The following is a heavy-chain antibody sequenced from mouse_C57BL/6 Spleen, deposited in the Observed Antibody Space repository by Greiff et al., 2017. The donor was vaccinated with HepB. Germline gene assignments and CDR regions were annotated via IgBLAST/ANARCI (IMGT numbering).Heavy chain of an antibody. V-gene: IGHV1-52*01. CDR2: IDPSDSET. CDR3: ARDYGSSPYYAMDY. J-gene: IGHJ4*01. CDR1: GYTFTSYW. D-gene: IGHD1-1*01. Sequence: VQLQQSGAELVRPGSSVKLSCKASGYTFTSYWMHWVKQRPIQGLEWIGNIDPSDSETHYNQKFKDKATLTVDKSSSTAYMQLSSLTSEDAAVYYCARDYGSSPYYAMDYWGQGTSVTVSS.